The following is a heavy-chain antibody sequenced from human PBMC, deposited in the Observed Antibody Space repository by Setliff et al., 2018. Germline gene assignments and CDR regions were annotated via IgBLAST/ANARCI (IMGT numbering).Heavy chain of an antibody. V-gene: IGHV4-34*01. CDR1: GGSFSAYY. CDR3: ARQSGSGSSPYFDF. D-gene: IGHD3-10*01. J-gene: IGHJ4*02. Sequence: PSETLSLTCAVSGGSFSAYYWSWSRQPPGKGLEWIGEIHYGENTKYNPSLKSRVLISVDTSKNQFSLKLTSVTAADTAGYYCARQSGSGSSPYFDFWGQGTLVTVSS. CDR2: IHYGENT.